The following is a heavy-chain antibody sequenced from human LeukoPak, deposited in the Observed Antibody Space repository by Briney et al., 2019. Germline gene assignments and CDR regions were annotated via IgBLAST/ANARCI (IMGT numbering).Heavy chain of an antibody. CDR2: IYYSGST. V-gene: IGHV4-39*02. J-gene: IGHJ4*02. D-gene: IGHD3-10*01. Sequence: KPSETLSLTCTVSGGSISSSSYYWGWIRQPPGKGLEWIGSIYYSGSTYYNPSLKSRVTISVDTSKNQFSLKLSSVTAADTAVYYCARDPSPYYYGSGPFDYWGQGTLVTVSS. CDR3: ARDPSPYYYGSGPFDY. CDR1: GGSISSSSYY.